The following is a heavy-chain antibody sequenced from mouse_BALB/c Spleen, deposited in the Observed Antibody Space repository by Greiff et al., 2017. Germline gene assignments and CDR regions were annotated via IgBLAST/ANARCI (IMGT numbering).Heavy chain of an antibody. CDR3: ARSGDYDERAMDY. CDR1: GFTFSSFG. V-gene: IGHV5-17*02. J-gene: IGHJ4*01. Sequence: EVKLVESGGGLVQPGGSRKLSCAASGFTFSSFGMHWVRQAPEKGLEWVAYISSGSSTIYYADTVKGRFTISRDNPKNTLFLQMTSLRSEDTAMYYCARSGDYDERAMDYWGQGTSVTVSS. D-gene: IGHD2-4*01. CDR2: ISSGSSTI.